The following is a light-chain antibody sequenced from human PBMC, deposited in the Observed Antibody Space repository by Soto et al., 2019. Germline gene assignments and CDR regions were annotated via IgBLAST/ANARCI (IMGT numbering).Light chain of an antibody. CDR2: EVN. V-gene: IGLV2-8*01. Sequence: QSALTQPPSASGSPGQSVTISCTGTSSDVGAYNYVSWYQQHPGKAPKLMIYEVNKRPSGVPDRFSGSKSGNTASLTVSGLQAEDEADYYCSSFAGSNNLELFGGGTTLTVL. CDR3: SSFAGSNNLEL. CDR1: SSDVGAYNY. J-gene: IGLJ2*01.